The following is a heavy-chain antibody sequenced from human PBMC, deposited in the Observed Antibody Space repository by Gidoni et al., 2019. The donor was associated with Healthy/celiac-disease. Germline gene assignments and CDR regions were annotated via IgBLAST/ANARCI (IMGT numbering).Heavy chain of an antibody. CDR1: GFPFSNAW. V-gene: IGHV3-15*01. J-gene: IGHJ4*02. D-gene: IGHD4-17*01. CDR3: TTPDYGEGFDY. Sequence: EVRLVESGGGLVKPGGSLGLSCAASGFPFSNAWMSWVRQAPGKGLEWVGRIKSKTDGGTTDYAAPVKGRFTISRDDSKNTLYLQMNSLKTEDTAVYYCTTPDYGEGFDYWGQGTLVTVSS. CDR2: IKSKTDGGTT.